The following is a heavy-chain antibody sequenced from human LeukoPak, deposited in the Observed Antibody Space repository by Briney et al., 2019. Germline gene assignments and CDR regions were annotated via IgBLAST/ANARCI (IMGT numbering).Heavy chain of an antibody. D-gene: IGHD2-15*01. V-gene: IGHV3-13*01. Sequence: GGSLRLSCAASGFTFSSYDMHWVRQATGKGLEWVSGLGTAGDRYYSGSVKGRFTISRENAKSSLYLQMNSLTVGDTALYYYTRGGRDGFDIWGQGTVVTVSS. CDR2: LGTAGDR. J-gene: IGHJ3*02. CDR3: TRGGRDGFDI. CDR1: GFTFSSYD.